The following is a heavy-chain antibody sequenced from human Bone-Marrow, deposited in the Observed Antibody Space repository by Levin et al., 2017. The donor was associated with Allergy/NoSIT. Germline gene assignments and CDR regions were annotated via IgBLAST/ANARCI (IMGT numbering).Heavy chain of an antibody. CDR3: AKSYDFWSVPDY. D-gene: IGHD3-3*01. CDR1: GFTFDDYA. J-gene: IGHJ4*02. Sequence: SCAASGFTFDDYAMHWVRQAPGKGLEWVSGISWNSGSIGYADSVKGRFTISRDNAKNSLYLQMNSLRAEDTALYYCAKSYDFWSVPDYWGQGTLVTVSS. CDR2: ISWNSGSI. V-gene: IGHV3-9*01.